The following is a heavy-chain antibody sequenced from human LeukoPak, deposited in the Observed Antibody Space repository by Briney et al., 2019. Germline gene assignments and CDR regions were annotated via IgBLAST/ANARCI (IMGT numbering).Heavy chain of an antibody. J-gene: IGHJ6*03. V-gene: IGHV1-69*13. D-gene: IGHD6-6*01. CDR1: GGTFSSYA. CDR2: IIPIFGTA. CDR3: ARDNVAARPYYYYYYYMDV. Sequence: SVRVSCKASGGTFSSYAISWVRQAPGQGLEWMGGIIPIFGTANYAQKFQGRVTITADESTSTAYMELSSLRSEDTAVYYCARDNVAARPYYYYYYYMDVWGKGTTVTVSS.